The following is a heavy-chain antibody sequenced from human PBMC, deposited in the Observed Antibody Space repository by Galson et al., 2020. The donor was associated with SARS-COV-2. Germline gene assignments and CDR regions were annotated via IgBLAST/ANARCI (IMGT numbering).Heavy chain of an antibody. CDR2: FDPEDGET. Sequence: ASVKVSCKVSGYTLTELSMHWVRQAPGKGLEWMGGFDPEDGETIYAQKFQGRVTMTEDTSTDTAYMELSSLRSEDTAVYYCATVFAIVVVPAAYFDYWGQGTLVTVSS. CDR3: ATVFAIVVVPAAYFDY. V-gene: IGHV1-24*01. CDR1: GYTLTELS. J-gene: IGHJ4*02. D-gene: IGHD2-2*01.